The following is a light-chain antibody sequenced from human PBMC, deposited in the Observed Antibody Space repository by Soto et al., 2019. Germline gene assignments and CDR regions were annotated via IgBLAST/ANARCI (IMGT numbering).Light chain of an antibody. J-gene: IGLJ1*01. CDR3: SSYTSSSTLV. CDR1: SSDVGGYNY. V-gene: IGLV2-14*01. CDR2: EVS. Sequence: QSALTQPASVSGSPGQSITISCTGTSSDVGGYNYVSWYQQHPGKAPKLMIYEVSNRPSGVSNGFSGSKSGNTASLTIPGLQAEDEADYYCSSYTSSSTLVFGTGTKVTVL.